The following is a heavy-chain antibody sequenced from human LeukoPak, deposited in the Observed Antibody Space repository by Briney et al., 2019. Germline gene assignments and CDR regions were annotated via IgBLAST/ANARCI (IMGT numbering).Heavy chain of an antibody. D-gene: IGHD6-13*01. Sequence: GGSLRLSCAASGFTFSSYAMHWVRQAPGKGLEWVAVISYDGSNKYYADSVKGRFTISRDNSKNTLYLQMNSLRAEDTAVYYCARVRQLVNYYYYYGMDVWGQGITVTVSS. CDR1: GFTFSSYA. V-gene: IGHV3-30*04. J-gene: IGHJ6*02. CDR2: ISYDGSNK. CDR3: ARVRQLVNYYYYYGMDV.